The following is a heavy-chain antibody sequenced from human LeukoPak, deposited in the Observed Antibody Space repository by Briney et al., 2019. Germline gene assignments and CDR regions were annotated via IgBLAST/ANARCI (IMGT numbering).Heavy chain of an antibody. CDR2: INPNSGGT. Sequence: ASVKVSCKASGYTFTGYYMHWVRQAPGQGLEWMGWINPNSGGTNYAQKLQGRVTMTTDTSTSTAYVELRSLRSDDTAVYYCARGPLVSIQLWLTYYYYGMDVWGQGTTVTVSS. V-gene: IGHV1-2*02. D-gene: IGHD5-18*01. CDR3: ARGPLVSIQLWLTYYYYGMDV. CDR1: GYTFTGYY. J-gene: IGHJ6*02.